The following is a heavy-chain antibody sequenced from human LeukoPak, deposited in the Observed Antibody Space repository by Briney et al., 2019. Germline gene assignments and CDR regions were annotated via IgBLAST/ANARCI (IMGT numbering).Heavy chain of an antibody. J-gene: IGHJ4*02. CDR3: AKDQLEVPANIGLLPSDY. CDR1: GFTFSTYA. V-gene: IGHV3-23*01. Sequence: GGSLRLSCAASGFTFSTYAMNWVRQAPGKGLESVSAISDSGDTTYYADSVKGRFTISRDNSGNTLYLQMNNLRAEDTAIYYCAKDQLEVPANIGLLPSDYWGQGTLVTVSS. D-gene: IGHD2-15*01. CDR2: ISDSGDTT.